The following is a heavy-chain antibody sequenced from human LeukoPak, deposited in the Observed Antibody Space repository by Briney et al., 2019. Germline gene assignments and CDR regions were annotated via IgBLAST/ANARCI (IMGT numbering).Heavy chain of an antibody. CDR3: ARGGNHGDYWYFDL. D-gene: IGHD4-17*01. V-gene: IGHV3-7*01. J-gene: IGHJ2*01. CDR1: ELTFSNFW. CDR2: IKQDGSEK. Sequence: GGSLRLSCSASELTFSNFWMSWVRQAPGKGPEWVANIKQDGSEKYYVDSVKGRFTISRGHAETSLHLQMNSLRAEDTAVYYCARGGNHGDYWYFDLWGRGTLVTVSS.